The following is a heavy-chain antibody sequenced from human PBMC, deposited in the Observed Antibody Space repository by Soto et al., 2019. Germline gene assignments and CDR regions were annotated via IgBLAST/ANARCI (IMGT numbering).Heavy chain of an antibody. J-gene: IGHJ4*02. V-gene: IGHV4-61*01. CDR1: GGSVSSGSYY. Sequence: PSETLSLTCTVSGGSVSSGSYYWSWIRQPPGKGLEWIGYIYYSGSTNYNPSLKSRVTISVDTSKNQFSLKLSSVTAADTAVYYCARDHYYDSSGYFDYWGQGTLVTV. CDR3: ARDHYYDSSGYFDY. CDR2: IYYSGST. D-gene: IGHD3-22*01.